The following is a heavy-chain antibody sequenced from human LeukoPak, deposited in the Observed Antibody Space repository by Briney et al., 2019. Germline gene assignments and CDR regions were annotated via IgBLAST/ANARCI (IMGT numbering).Heavy chain of an antibody. D-gene: IGHD1-26*01. J-gene: IGHJ4*02. CDR3: ARLRRVGATPFDY. Sequence: PSETLSLTCAVYGGSFSGYYWTWIRQPPGKGLEWIGSIYHSGSSYYNPSLKSRVTISVDTSKNQFSLKLRSVTAADTAVYFCARLRRVGATPFDYWGQGTLVTVSS. CDR1: GGSFSGYY. V-gene: IGHV4-34*01. CDR2: IYHSGSS.